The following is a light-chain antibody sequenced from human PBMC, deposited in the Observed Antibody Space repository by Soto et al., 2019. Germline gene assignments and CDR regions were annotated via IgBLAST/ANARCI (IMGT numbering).Light chain of an antibody. Sequence: EVVLTQSPGTLSLSPGERATLSCRASQSVSSSFLAWYQQKPGQAPRLLIHAASTGATGIPARFRGSGSGTDFTLTISSLEPEDSAVYYCQQSHNWPRTFGQGTKVDIK. V-gene: IGKV3D-20*02. CDR1: QSVSSSF. CDR3: QQSHNWPRT. J-gene: IGKJ1*01. CDR2: AAS.